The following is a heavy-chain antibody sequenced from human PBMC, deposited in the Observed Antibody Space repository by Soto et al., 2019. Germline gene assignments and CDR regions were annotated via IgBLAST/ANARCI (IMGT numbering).Heavy chain of an antibody. D-gene: IGHD5-12*01. Sequence: GGSLRLSCAASGFTFSSYAMSWVRQAPGKGLEWVSAISGSGGSTYYADSVKVRFTISRDNSKNTLYLQMNSLRAEDTAVYYCAKDSVVATRSFDYWGQGTLVTVSS. J-gene: IGHJ4*02. CDR2: ISGSGGST. CDR1: GFTFSSYA. CDR3: AKDSVVATRSFDY. V-gene: IGHV3-23*01.